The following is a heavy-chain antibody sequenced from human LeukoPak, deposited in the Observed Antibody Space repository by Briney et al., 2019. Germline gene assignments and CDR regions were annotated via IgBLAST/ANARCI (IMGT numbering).Heavy chain of an antibody. J-gene: IGHJ4*02. Sequence: GASVKVSCKASGGTFSSYAISWVRQAPGQGLEWMGWISAYNGNTNYAQKLQGRVTMTTDTSTSTAYMELRSLRSDDTAVYYCARVDDFWSGYYIDWGQGTLVTVSS. D-gene: IGHD3-3*01. CDR1: GGTFSSYA. CDR2: ISAYNGNT. V-gene: IGHV1-18*01. CDR3: ARVDDFWSGYYID.